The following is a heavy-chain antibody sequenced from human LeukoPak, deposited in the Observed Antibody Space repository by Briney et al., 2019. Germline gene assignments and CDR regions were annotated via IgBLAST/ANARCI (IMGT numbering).Heavy chain of an antibody. J-gene: IGHJ3*02. Sequence: PGGSLRLSCAASGFTFSSYAMSWVRQAPGKGLEWVSAISGSGGSTYYADSVKGRFTISRDNSKNTLYLQMNSLRAEGTAVYYCAKDIGDYYDSSGSDAFDIWGQGTMVTVSS. D-gene: IGHD3-22*01. CDR2: ISGSGGST. CDR1: GFTFSSYA. V-gene: IGHV3-23*01. CDR3: AKDIGDYYDSSGSDAFDI.